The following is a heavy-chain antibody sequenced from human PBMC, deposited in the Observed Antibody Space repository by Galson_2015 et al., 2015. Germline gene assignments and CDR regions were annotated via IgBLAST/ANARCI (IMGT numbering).Heavy chain of an antibody. V-gene: IGHV1-46*01. J-gene: IGHJ4*02. Sequence: SVKVSCKASGYTFSSYSIHWVRQAPGQGLEWMGIINPSGGNTRYTQKFQGRVTMTRDTSTSTVYMELSSLRSEDTAVYYCARGDSAGISQGCDYWGQGTLVPVSS. D-gene: IGHD2-15*01. CDR3: ARGDSAGISQGCDY. CDR1: GYTFSSYS. CDR2: INPSGGNT.